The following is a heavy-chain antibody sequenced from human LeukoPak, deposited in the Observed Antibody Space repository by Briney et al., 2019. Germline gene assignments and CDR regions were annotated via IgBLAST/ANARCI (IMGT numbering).Heavy chain of an antibody. D-gene: IGHD2-2*01. CDR2: ISSSGSTI. V-gene: IGHV3-48*03. CDR1: GFTFSSYE. CDR3: ARGKVGYCSSTSCQGYYYYGMDV. Sequence: GGSLRLSCAASGFTFSSYEMNWVRQAPGKGLEWASYISSSGSTIYYADSVKGRFTISRDNAKNSLYLQMNSLRAEDTAVYYCARGKVGYCSSTSCQGYYYYGMDVWGQGTTVTVSS. J-gene: IGHJ6*02.